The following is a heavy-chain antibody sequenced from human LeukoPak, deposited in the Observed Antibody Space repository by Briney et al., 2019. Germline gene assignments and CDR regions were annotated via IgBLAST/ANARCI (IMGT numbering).Heavy chain of an antibody. CDR1: GYTFTSYY. CDR3: ARQGQGASYYFDY. J-gene: IGHJ4*02. Sequence: ASVKVSCKAPGYTFTSYYMPWGGQPPGQGLRGMGIINPSGGSTSYAQKFQGRVTMTRDTSTSTVYMELSSLRSEDTAVYYCARQGQGASYYFDYWGQGTLVTVSS. D-gene: IGHD1-26*01. CDR2: INPSGGST. V-gene: IGHV1-46*01.